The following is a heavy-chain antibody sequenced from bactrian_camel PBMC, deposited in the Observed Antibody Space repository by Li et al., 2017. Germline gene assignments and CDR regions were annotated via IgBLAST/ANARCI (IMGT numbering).Heavy chain of an antibody. CDR3: AADRGIGGNCGNRWASRGYSY. CDR2: LNSQGDR. CDR1: GNAFRTYS. V-gene: IGHV3S53*01. Sequence: QVQLVESGGGSVQTGGSLRPSCAPAGNAFRTYSMAWFRQAPGKEREGVAGLNSQGDRNYADSVKGRFTISRDQASNTLYLQMNSLKPEDTAMYYCAADRGIGGNCGNRWASRGYSYWGQGTQVTVS. J-gene: IGHJ4*01. D-gene: IGHD7*01.